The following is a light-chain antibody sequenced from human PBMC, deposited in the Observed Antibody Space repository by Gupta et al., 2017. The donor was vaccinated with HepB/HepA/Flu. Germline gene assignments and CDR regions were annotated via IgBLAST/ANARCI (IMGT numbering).Light chain of an antibody. CDR2: RAS. J-gene: IGKJ4*01. CDR3: QHYGSSPPLT. CDR1: QSVSGSH. Sequence: EIVLTQSPGTLSLSPGERATLSCRASQSVSGSHLTWYQQKPGQAPSLLIYRASTRATGIPDRFSGSGSETDFTLTISRLEPEDFAVYYCQHYGSSPPLTFGGGTKVEIK. V-gene: IGKV3-20*01.